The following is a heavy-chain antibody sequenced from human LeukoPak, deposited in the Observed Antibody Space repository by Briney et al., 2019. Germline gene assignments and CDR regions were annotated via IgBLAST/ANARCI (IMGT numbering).Heavy chain of an antibody. Sequence: GGSLRLSCAASGFTFSRYYMHWVRQAPGKGLVWVSRINSDERSTTYADSVRGRFTVSRDNAKNSLYLQMNSLRAEDTAVYYCASFVYSYAEFDYWGQGTLVTVSS. V-gene: IGHV3-74*01. J-gene: IGHJ4*02. CDR2: INSDERST. CDR3: ASFVYSYAEFDY. CDR1: GFTFSRYY. D-gene: IGHD5-18*01.